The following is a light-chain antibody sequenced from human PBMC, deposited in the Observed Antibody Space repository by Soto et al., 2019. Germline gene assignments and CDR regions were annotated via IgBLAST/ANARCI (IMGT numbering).Light chain of an antibody. J-gene: IGKJ1*01. V-gene: IGKV3-20*01. CDR1: QSVRDRY. CDR2: DTS. Sequence: EIVLTQSPGTLSLSPGERATLSCRASQSVRDRYLAWYQQKPGQAPSLLIYDTSPRATGVPDRFSGSGSGTGFAPTISRVEHEDFAIYFCQQYGSSPGTLGQGTKVDTK. CDR3: QQYGSSPGT.